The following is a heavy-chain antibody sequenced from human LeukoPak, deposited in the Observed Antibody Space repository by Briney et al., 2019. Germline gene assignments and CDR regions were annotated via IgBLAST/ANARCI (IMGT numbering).Heavy chain of an antibody. J-gene: IGHJ2*01. CDR1: GLTFSRYW. V-gene: IGHV3-7*05. Sequence: SLRLSCAPSGLTFSRYWMSSVRQAPRKGLEWVANIKEDGGEKYYVDSVKGRFTISRDSAKNSLYLQMDSLRADDTAVYYCARARYLDLWGRGTLVTVSS. CDR3: ARARYLDL. CDR2: IKEDGGEK.